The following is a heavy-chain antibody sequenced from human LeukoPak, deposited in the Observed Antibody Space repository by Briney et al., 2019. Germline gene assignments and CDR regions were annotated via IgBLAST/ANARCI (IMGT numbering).Heavy chain of an antibody. J-gene: IGHJ5*02. Sequence: SETLSLTCTVSGYSISSGYYWGWIRQPPGKGLEWIGSIYHSGSTYYNPSLKSRVTISVDTSKNQFSLKLSSVTAADTAVHYCARKGYSYGYWFDPWGQGTLVTVSS. CDR2: IYHSGST. CDR3: ARKGYSYGYWFDP. CDR1: GYSISSGYY. V-gene: IGHV4-38-2*02. D-gene: IGHD5-18*01.